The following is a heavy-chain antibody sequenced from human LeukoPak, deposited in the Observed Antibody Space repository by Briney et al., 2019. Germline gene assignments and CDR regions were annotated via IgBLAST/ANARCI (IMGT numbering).Heavy chain of an antibody. CDR1: GGTFSSYA. J-gene: IGHJ3*02. CDR2: IIPIFGTA. Sequence: SVKVSCKASGGTFSSYAISWVRQAPGQGLEWMGGIIPIFGTANYAQKFQGRVTITADESTSTAYMELSSLRSEDTAVYYCARPFSGSYGAFDIWGQGTMVTVSS. D-gene: IGHD1-26*01. CDR3: ARPFSGSYGAFDI. V-gene: IGHV1-69*13.